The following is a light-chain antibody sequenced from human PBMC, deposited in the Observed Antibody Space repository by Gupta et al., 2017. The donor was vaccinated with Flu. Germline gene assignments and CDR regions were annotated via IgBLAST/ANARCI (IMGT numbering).Light chain of an antibody. V-gene: IGLV2-23*01. CDR1: SSDVGSYNL. CDR2: EGS. J-gene: IGLJ1*01. CDR3: CSYAGSSTLYV. Sequence: ITISCTGTSSDVGSYNLVSWYQQHPGKAPKLMIYEGSKRPSGVSNRFSGSKSGNTASLTISGLQAEDEADYYCCSYAGSSTLYVFGTGTKVTVL.